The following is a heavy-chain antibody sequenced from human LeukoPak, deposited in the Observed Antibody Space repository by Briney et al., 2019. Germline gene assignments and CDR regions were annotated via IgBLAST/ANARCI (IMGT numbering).Heavy chain of an antibody. D-gene: IGHD3-16*01. Sequence: GGSLRLSCAASGFAFSSYAMSWVRQAPGKGLEWVSAISGSGGSTYHADSVKGRFTISRDNSKNTLYLQMNSLRAEDTAVYYCAKDSYTGDAFDIWGQGTMVTVSS. CDR2: ISGSGGST. J-gene: IGHJ3*02. CDR1: GFAFSSYA. CDR3: AKDSYTGDAFDI. V-gene: IGHV3-23*01.